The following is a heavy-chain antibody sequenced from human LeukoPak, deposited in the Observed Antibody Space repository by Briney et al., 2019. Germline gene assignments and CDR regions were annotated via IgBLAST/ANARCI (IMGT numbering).Heavy chain of an antibody. D-gene: IGHD2-15*01. CDR1: GFTFSSYW. V-gene: IGHV3-74*01. CDR3: ARAPRVVGADY. J-gene: IGHJ4*02. Sequence: GGSLRLSCAASGFTFSSYWMHWVRQAPGKGLVWVSRINSDGSSTSYADSVKGRFTISRDNAKNTLYLQMNSLRAEDTAVYYCARAPRVVGADYWGQGTLVTVSS. CDR2: INSDGSST.